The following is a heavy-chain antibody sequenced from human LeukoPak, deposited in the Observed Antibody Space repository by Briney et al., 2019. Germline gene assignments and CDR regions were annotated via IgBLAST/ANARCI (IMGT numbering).Heavy chain of an antibody. CDR2: ISYDGSNK. Sequence: GGSLRLSCAASGFTFSSYAMHWVRQAPGKGLEWVAIISYDGSNKYYADSVKGRFTISRDNSKNTVYLQMNSLRAEDTAVYYCARGARKGDDYGGFFDYWGQGTLITVSS. V-gene: IGHV3-30*04. CDR1: GFTFSSYA. J-gene: IGHJ4*02. D-gene: IGHD4-23*01. CDR3: ARGARKGDDYGGFFDY.